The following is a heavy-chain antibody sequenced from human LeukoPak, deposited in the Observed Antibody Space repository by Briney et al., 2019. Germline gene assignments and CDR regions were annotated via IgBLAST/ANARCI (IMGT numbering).Heavy chain of an antibody. Sequence: GGSLRLSCAASGFTFSSYAMSWVRQAPGRGLEWVSAISSSGGSTYYADSVKGRFTISRDNSKNTLYLQMNSLRAEDTAVYYCAKGVAGTWGDFDYWGQGTLVTVSS. J-gene: IGHJ4*02. CDR3: AKGVAGTWGDFDY. CDR1: GFTFSSYA. CDR2: ISSSGGST. D-gene: IGHD6-19*01. V-gene: IGHV3-23*01.